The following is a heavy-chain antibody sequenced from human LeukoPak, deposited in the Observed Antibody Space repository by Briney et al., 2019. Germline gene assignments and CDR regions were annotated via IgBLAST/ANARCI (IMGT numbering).Heavy chain of an antibody. J-gene: IGHJ5*02. V-gene: IGHV4-4*07. Sequence: SETLSLTCTVSGGSISSYYWSWIRQPAGKGLEWIGRIYTSGSTNYNPSPKSRVTMSVDTSKTQFSLKLSSVTAADTAVYYCARTLPYNWFDPWGQGTLVTVSS. CDR3: ARTLPYNWFDP. CDR1: GGSISSYY. D-gene: IGHD1-26*01. CDR2: IYTSGST.